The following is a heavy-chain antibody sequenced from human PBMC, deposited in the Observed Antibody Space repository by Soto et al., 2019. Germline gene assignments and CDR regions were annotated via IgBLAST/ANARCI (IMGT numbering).Heavy chain of an antibody. V-gene: IGHV6-1*01. CDR2: TYYRSKWYN. J-gene: IGHJ6*02. Sequence: SPTLSLPCAISGDSVCSKSDSWNWIRQSPSRGFEWLGRTYYRSKWYNDYAVSVKSRITINPDTSKNQFSLQLNSVTPEDTAGYYCARGYSGSMDVWGQGTTVTVSS. CDR1: GDSVCSKSDS. D-gene: IGHD5-12*01. CDR3: ARGYSGSMDV.